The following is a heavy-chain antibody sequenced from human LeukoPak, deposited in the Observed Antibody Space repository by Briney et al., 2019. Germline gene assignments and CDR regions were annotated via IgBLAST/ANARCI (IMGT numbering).Heavy chain of an antibody. CDR3: ARDSVVRALGAFDI. CDR2: INAGNGDT. D-gene: IGHD3-10*01. CDR1: GYTLTNYP. J-gene: IGHJ3*02. Sequence: GASVKVSCKASGYTLTNYPIHWVRQAPGQRLEWMGWINAGNGDTKYSQKFQGRVTITRDTSASTAYMELSSLTSEDTAVYYCARDSVVRALGAFDIWGQGTMVTVSS. V-gene: IGHV1-3*01.